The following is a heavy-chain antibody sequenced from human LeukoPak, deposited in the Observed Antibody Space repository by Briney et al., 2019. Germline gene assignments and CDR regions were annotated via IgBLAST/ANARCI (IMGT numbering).Heavy chain of an antibody. J-gene: IGHJ4*01. V-gene: IGHV1-2*02. CDR3: ARGAVSGTYRSLY. Sequence: ASVKVSCKASGYTFSGYQIHWVRQAPGQGLEWMGWINPNSGDTKYAQKFQGRVTMTSDTSTSTVYMELSRLSSDDTAVYSCARGAVSGTYRSLYWGQEPWSPSPQ. CDR2: INPNSGDT. D-gene: IGHD3-16*02. CDR1: GYTFSGYQ.